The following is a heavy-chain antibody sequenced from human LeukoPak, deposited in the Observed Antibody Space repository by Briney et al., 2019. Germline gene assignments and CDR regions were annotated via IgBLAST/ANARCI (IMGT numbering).Heavy chain of an antibody. J-gene: IGHJ4*02. CDR2: TRNKANSYTT. Sequence: GGSLRLSCAASGFTFSPLGMNWVRQAPGKGLEWVGRTRNKANSYTTEYAASVKGRFTISRDDSKNSLYLQMNSLKTEDTAVYYCARGASYDILTGYHLDYWGQGTLVTVSS. V-gene: IGHV3-72*01. CDR1: GFTFSPLG. CDR3: ARGASYDILTGYHLDY. D-gene: IGHD3-9*01.